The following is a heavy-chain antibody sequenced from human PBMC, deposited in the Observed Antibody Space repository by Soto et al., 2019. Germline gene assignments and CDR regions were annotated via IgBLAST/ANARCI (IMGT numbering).Heavy chain of an antibody. J-gene: IGHJ6*02. V-gene: IGHV1-18*01. Sequence: GASVKVSCKASGYTFTSSGISWVRQAPGQGLEWMGWISTDNGNTNYAQHLQGRVSMTTDTSTSTAYMDLRSLRSDDTAVYYCGRGEIPSDYCSGSCYYYYGMDVWGQGTKVTVSS. CDR1: GYTFTSSG. CDR2: ISTDNGNT. CDR3: GRGEIPSDYCSGSCYYYYGMDV. D-gene: IGHD3-10*01.